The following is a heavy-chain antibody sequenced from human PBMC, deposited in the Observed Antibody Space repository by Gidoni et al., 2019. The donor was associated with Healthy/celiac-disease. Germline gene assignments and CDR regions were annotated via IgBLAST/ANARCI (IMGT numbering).Heavy chain of an antibody. Sequence: EVQLVESGGGLVQPGRSLRLSCTASGFTFGDYAMSWVRQAPGKGLEWVGFIRSKAYGGTTEYAASVKGRFTISRDDSKSIAYLQMNSLKTEDTAVYYCTRDGEDIVVVPAASPYYYYYYMDVWGKGTTVTVSS. CDR3: TRDGEDIVVVPAASPYYYYYYMDV. CDR1: GFTFGDYA. CDR2: IRSKAYGGTT. J-gene: IGHJ6*03. V-gene: IGHV3-49*04. D-gene: IGHD2-2*01.